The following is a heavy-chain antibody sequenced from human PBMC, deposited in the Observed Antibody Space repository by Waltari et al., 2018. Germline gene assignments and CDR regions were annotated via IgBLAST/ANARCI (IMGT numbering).Heavy chain of an antibody. CDR2: ISYDGGIK. V-gene: IGHV3-30*18. CDR1: GFTFSNYG. J-gene: IGHJ6*02. Sequence: QVQLVESGGGVVQPGGSLRLSCAASGFTFSNYGLHWVRRAPGQGLEWVAFISYDGGIKYYADAVKGRFTLSRDNSKNTVFLQINSLRAEDTAVYYCAKESAALRSNDQYHRGVDVWGQGTTVTVSS. D-gene: IGHD6-13*01. CDR3: AKESAALRSNDQYHRGVDV.